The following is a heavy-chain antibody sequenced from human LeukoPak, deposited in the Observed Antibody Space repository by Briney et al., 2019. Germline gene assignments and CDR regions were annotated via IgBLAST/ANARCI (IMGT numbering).Heavy chain of an antibody. D-gene: IGHD3-10*01. CDR2: ISYHGNNK. J-gene: IGHJ4*02. CDR1: GFTFSIYG. CDR3: ARDRGYLSFDY. V-gene: IGHV3-30*03. Sequence: GGSLRLSCAASGFTFSIYGMHWVRQAPGKGLEWVAVISYHGNNKYYADSVKGRFTISRDNAKNSLYLQVNSLGAEDTAVYYCARDRGYLSFDYWGQGTLVTVSS.